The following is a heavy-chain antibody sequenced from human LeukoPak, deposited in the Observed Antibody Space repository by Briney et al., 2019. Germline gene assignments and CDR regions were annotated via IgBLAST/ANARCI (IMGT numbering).Heavy chain of an antibody. Sequence: SETLSLTCTVSGGSISSGSYYWSWTRQPAGKGLEWIGRIYTSGSTNYNPSLKSRVTISVDTSKNQFSLRLSSVTAADTAVYYCARVTYNYDILTGYYSYFDYWGQGTLVTVSS. CDR3: ARVTYNYDILTGYYSYFDY. J-gene: IGHJ4*02. CDR2: IYTSGST. CDR1: GGSISSGSYY. V-gene: IGHV4-61*02. D-gene: IGHD3-9*01.